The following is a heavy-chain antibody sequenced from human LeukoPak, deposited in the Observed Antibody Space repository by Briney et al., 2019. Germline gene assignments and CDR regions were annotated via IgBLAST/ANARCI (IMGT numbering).Heavy chain of an antibody. CDR3: AKFSTYYYDSSGRRSAFDI. CDR2: ISWNSVSI. Sequence: PGGSLRLSCAASGFTFDDYAMHWVRHAPGKGLEWVSGISWNSVSIDYADSVKGRFTISRDNAKNSLYLQMNSLRAEDTALYYCAKFSTYYYDSSGRRSAFDIWGQGGMVTVSS. D-gene: IGHD3-22*01. CDR1: GFTFDDYA. J-gene: IGHJ3*02. V-gene: IGHV3-9*01.